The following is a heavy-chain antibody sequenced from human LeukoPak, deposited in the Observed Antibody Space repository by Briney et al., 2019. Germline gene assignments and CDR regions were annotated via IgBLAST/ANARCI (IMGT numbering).Heavy chain of an antibody. CDR1: GYTFTSYG. D-gene: IGHD3-10*01. Sequence: GASVKVSCKASGYTFTSYGISWVRQAPGQGLEWVGWISAYNGNTNYAQKLQGRVTMTTDTSTSTAYMELRSLRSDDTAVYYCARDPLRFGELFGNWFDPWGQGTLVTVSS. CDR3: ARDPLRFGELFGNWFDP. CDR2: ISAYNGNT. V-gene: IGHV1-18*01. J-gene: IGHJ5*02.